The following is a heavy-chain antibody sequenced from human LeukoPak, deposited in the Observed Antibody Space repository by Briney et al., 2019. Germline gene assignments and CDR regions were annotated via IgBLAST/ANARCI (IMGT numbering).Heavy chain of an antibody. D-gene: IGHD3-22*01. Sequence: GRSLRLSCEGSGFSFEDHAMFWVRQAPGKGLEWVSGITWNSRTVAYADSVKGRFTISRDNGKNSLYLQMNSLRAEDTALYYCAKGLRDSSGFYIYYGMDVWGQGATVTVSS. CDR2: ITWNSRTV. V-gene: IGHV3-9*01. CDR3: AKGLRDSSGFYIYYGMDV. J-gene: IGHJ6*02. CDR1: GFSFEDHA.